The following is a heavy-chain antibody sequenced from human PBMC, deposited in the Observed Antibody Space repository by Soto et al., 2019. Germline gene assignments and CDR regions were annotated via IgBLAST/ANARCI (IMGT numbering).Heavy chain of an antibody. Sequence: GASVKVSCKGSGYTFTSYDINWVRQATGQGLEYLGWMNPNSGNTGYVQKFQGRVTMTRDTSISTAYMELSSLRSEDSAVYFCARGIKYGAYSRWFDPWGQGTLVTVSS. CDR3: ARGIKYGAYSRWFDP. CDR1: GYTFTSYD. CDR2: MNPNSGNT. J-gene: IGHJ5*02. V-gene: IGHV1-8*01. D-gene: IGHD4-17*01.